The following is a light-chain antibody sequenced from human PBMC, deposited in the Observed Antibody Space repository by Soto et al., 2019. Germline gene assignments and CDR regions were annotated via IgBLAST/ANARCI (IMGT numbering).Light chain of an antibody. V-gene: IGKV1-5*03. J-gene: IGKJ1*01. CDR2: KAS. CDR3: QQYNTYSGT. Sequence: DIQMTQSPSTLSASLGDRVTITCRASQVISSWLAWYQQKPGKAPKLLIYKASTLQSGVPSRFSGSGSGTEFTLTISSLQPDDFATYYCQQYNTYSGTFGQGTKVEIK. CDR1: QVISSW.